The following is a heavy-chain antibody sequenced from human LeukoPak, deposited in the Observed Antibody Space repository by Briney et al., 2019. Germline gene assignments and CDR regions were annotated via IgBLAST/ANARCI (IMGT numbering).Heavy chain of an antibody. CDR1: GYSISSGYY. CDR2: IYHSGST. D-gene: IGHD1-26*01. J-gene: IGHJ4*02. Sequence: SETLSLTCAVSGYSISSGYYWGWIRQPPGKGLEWIGSIYHSGSTYYNPSLKSRVTISVDTSKSQFSLKLSSVTAADTAVYYCARRLVGANVFDYWGQGTLVTVSS. CDR3: ARRLVGANVFDY. V-gene: IGHV4-38-2*01.